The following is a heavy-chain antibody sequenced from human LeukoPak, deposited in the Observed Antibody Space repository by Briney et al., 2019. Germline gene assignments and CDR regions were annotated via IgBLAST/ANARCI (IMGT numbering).Heavy chain of an antibody. CDR2: IIPIFGTT. V-gene: IGHV1-69*06. Sequence: SVKVSCKASGGTFNSYAISWVRQAPGQGLEWMGGIIPIFGTTNYARKFRGRVTLTADKSTRTAYMELSSLRSEDTAVYYCARGKWTAHTVGYYFDSWGQGTLVTVSS. CDR3: ARGKWTAHTVGYYFDS. D-gene: IGHD2-21*02. J-gene: IGHJ4*02. CDR1: GGTFNSYA.